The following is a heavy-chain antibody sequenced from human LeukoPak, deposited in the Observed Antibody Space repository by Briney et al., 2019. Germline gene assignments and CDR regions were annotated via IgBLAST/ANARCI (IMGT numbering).Heavy chain of an antibody. CDR3: ARDASDIVVVVAATQAAGYYYYGMDV. CDR2: IIHILGIA. CDR1: GGTFSSYA. D-gene: IGHD2-15*01. V-gene: IGHV1-69*04. J-gene: IGHJ6*02. Sequence: SVKVSCKASGGTFSSYAISWVRQAPGQGLEWMGRIIHILGIANYAQKFQGRVTITADKSTSTAYMELSSLRSEDTAVYYCARDASDIVVVVAATQAAGYYYYGMDVWGQGTTVTVSS.